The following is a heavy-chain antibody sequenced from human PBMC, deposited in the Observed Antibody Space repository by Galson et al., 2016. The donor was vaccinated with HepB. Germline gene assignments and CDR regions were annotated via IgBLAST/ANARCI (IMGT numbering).Heavy chain of an antibody. J-gene: IGHJ4*02. CDR3: ARPGYETSGYRAGSVDY. D-gene: IGHD3-22*01. CDR1: GGSISSSGYY. Sequence: ETLSLTCTVSGGSISSSGYYWGWIRQPPGKWLEWIGSIYYSGSTYSNPSLKSRATISLDASKNLFSLKLSSVTAADTAVYYGARPGYETSGYRAGSVDYWGQGTLVTVSS. V-gene: IGHV4-39*01. CDR2: IYYSGST.